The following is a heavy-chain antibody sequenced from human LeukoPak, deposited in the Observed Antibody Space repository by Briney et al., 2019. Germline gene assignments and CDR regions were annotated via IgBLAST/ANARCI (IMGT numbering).Heavy chain of an antibody. J-gene: IGHJ3*02. D-gene: IGHD3-9*01. CDR3: ARDGSRNYDILTGPVPDAFDI. Sequence: GGSLRLSCAASGFTFSSYGMNWVRQAPGKGLEWVSSISSSSSYIYYADSVKGRFTISRDNAKNSLYLQMNSLRAEDTAVYYCARDGSRNYDILTGPVPDAFDIWGQGTMVTVSS. CDR2: ISSSSSYI. V-gene: IGHV3-21*01. CDR1: GFTFSSYG.